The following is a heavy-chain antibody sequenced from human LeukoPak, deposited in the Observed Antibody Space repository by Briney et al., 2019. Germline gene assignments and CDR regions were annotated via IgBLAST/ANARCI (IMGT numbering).Heavy chain of an antibody. CDR2: IYQSGST. CDR1: GYSISSGYF. Sequence: PSETLSLTCTVSGYSISSGYFWGWIRQPPGKGLEWIGNIYQSGSTYYNPSLKSRVTISVDTSKNQFSLKLSSVTAADTAVYYCARDSPNWGNDYGDYDSNYWGQGTLVTVSS. CDR3: ARDSPNWGNDYGDYDSNY. D-gene: IGHD4-17*01. V-gene: IGHV4-38-2*02. J-gene: IGHJ4*02.